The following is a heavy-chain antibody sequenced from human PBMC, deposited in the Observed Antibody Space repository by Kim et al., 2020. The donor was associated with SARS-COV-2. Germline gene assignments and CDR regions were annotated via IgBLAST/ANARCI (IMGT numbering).Heavy chain of an antibody. Sequence: ASVKVSCKASGYTFTSYAMHWVRQAPGQRLEWMGWINAGNGNTKYSQKFQGRVTITRDTSASTAYMELSSLRSEDTAVYYCARATDEPRITMVQGVIYWFDPWGQGTLVTVSS. CDR2: INAGNGNT. CDR3: ARATDEPRITMVQGVIYWFDP. D-gene: IGHD3-10*01. J-gene: IGHJ5*02. V-gene: IGHV1-3*01. CDR1: GYTFTSYA.